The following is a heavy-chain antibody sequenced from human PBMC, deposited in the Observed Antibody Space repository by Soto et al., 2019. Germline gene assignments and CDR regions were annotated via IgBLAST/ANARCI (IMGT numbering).Heavy chain of an antibody. Sequence: SETLYLTCSVSGESISNRRFYWGWIRQPPGKGLEWIGYIYYSGSTNYNPSLKSRVTISVDTSKNQFSLKLSSVTAADTAVYYCARHHSIAAAGIDYWGQGTLVTVS. CDR1: GESISNRRFY. CDR2: IYYSGST. D-gene: IGHD6-13*01. V-gene: IGHV4-39*01. J-gene: IGHJ4*02. CDR3: ARHHSIAAAGIDY.